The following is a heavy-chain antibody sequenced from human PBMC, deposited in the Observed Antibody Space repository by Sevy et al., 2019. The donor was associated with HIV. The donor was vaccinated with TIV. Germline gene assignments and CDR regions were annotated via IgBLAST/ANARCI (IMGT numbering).Heavy chain of an antibody. CDR1: GGSVSSSGYY. CDR3: ARQGGIVDRAFDF. D-gene: IGHD2-21*01. Sequence: SETLSLTCTVSGGSVSSSGYYWGWIRQPPGKGLEWIGNVYYSGSADYNPSLKSRATISVDTSKNQFSLKVQSVTAADTAVYYCARQGGIVDRAFDFWGQGTLVTVSS. CDR2: VYYSGSA. V-gene: IGHV4-39*01. J-gene: IGHJ4*02.